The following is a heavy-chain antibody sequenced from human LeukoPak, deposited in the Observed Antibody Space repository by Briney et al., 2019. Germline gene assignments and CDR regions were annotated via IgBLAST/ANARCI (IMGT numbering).Heavy chain of an antibody. Sequence: PGGSLRLSCAASGFAFNTYAMTWVRQAPGKGLEWVSSISGVGPGTYYADSVKGRFTISRDNSKNTLYLQMDSLRTEDTAVYFCARGGLGTSYFNWGQGTLVTVSS. CDR3: ARGGLGTSYFN. J-gene: IGHJ4*02. V-gene: IGHV3-23*01. D-gene: IGHD1-26*01. CDR1: GFAFNTYA. CDR2: ISGVGPGT.